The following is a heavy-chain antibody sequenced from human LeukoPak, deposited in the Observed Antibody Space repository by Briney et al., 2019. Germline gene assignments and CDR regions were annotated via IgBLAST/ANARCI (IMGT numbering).Heavy chain of an antibody. CDR2: INHTGST. CDR3: ARRPYSYDSSGPEAAFDY. V-gene: IGHV4-34*01. J-gene: IGHJ4*02. D-gene: IGHD3-22*01. CDR1: GGSFSGYY. Sequence: SETLSLTCAVYGGSFSGYYWSWIRQPPGKGLEWIGEINHTGSTNYNPALKSRVTISVDTSKNQFSLKLSSVPAAATAVYYCARRPYSYDSSGPEAAFDYWGQGTLVTVSS.